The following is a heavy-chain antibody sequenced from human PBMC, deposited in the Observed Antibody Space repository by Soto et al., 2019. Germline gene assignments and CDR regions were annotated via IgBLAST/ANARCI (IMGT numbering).Heavy chain of an antibody. CDR2: INPSGGST. V-gene: IGHV1-46*03. CDR1: GYTFTSYY. D-gene: IGHD3-10*01. Sequence: QVQLVQSGAEVKKPGASVKVSCKASGYTFTSYYMHWVRQAPGQGLEWMGIINPSGGSTSYAQKFPGRVTMTRDASTSTVYMELSSLRSEDTAVYYCVSEHHPVLSARFPSWGPATGVSAPS. CDR3: VSEHHPVLSARFPS. J-gene: IGHJ5*02.